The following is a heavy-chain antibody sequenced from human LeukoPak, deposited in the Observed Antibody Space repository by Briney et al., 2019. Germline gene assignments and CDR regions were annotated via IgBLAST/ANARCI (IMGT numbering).Heavy chain of an antibody. CDR1: GYTFASYY. V-gene: IGHV1-46*01. Sequence: AASVKVSCKASGYTFASYYMHWVRQAPGQGLEWMGIINPSGGSTRYAQRFQGRVTMTRDMSTSTVYMELSSLRSEDTAVYYCARDSVYCSSTSCSNRPGLNWFDPWGQGTLVTVSS. CDR3: ARDSVYCSSTSCSNRPGLNWFDP. D-gene: IGHD2-2*01. CDR2: INPSGGST. J-gene: IGHJ5*02.